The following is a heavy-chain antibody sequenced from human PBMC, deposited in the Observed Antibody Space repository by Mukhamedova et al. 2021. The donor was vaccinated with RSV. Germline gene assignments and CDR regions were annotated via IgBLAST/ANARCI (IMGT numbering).Heavy chain of an antibody. J-gene: IGHJ4*02. CDR1: TFSSYA. Sequence: TFSSYAMHWVRQAPGKGLEWVAVISYDGSNKYYADSVKGRFTISRDNSKNTLYLQMNSLRAEDTAVYYCARGAAAGYPSRWGQGT. V-gene: IGHV3-30*04. D-gene: IGHD3-9*01. CDR2: ISYDGSNK. CDR3: ARGAAAGYPSR.